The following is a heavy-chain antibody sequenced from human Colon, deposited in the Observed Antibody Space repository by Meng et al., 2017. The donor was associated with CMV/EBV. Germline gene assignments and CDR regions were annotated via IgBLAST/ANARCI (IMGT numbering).Heavy chain of an antibody. CDR2: IYPQDGDT. J-gene: IGHJ4*02. D-gene: IGHD6-13*01. Sequence: QGQLVQSGTEVKKPGASVKVSCKTSGYTFTANHLHWVRQAPGQGLEWMGWIYPQDGDTYFAQKFQDRVTLTRDTSITTAYMELSGLTSDDTAIYYCVRESWYFDFWGEGTLVTVSS. CDR1: GYTFTANH. CDR3: VRESWYFDF. V-gene: IGHV1-2*02.